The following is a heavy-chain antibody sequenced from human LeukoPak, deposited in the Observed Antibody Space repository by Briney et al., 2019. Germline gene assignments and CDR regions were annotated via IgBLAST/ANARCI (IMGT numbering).Heavy chain of an antibody. CDR1: GYTFSNYD. CDR2: MNPDSANT. D-gene: IGHD6-13*01. Sequence: ASVKVSCKTSGYTFSNYDTHWVRQAPGQGLEWMGWMNPDSANTGYAQKFQGRVTMTRNTPINTAYMELSSLKSEDTAVYYCARVRSSSWTLIWYSWLDPWGQGTLVTVSS. J-gene: IGHJ5*02. CDR3: ARVRSSSWTLIWYSWLDP. V-gene: IGHV1-8*01.